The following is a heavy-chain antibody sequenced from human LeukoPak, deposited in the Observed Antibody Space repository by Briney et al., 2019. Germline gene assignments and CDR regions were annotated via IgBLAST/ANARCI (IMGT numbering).Heavy chain of an antibody. D-gene: IGHD5-12*01. CDR3: AREYSGYDHWRLYYFDY. Sequence: GASVKVTCKAYGGTFSSYAISWVRQAPGQGLEWMGGIIPIFGTANYAQKFQGRVTITADESTSTAYMELSSLRSEDTAVYYCAREYSGYDHWRLYYFDYWGQGTLVTVSS. CDR1: GGTFSSYA. CDR2: IIPIFGTA. V-gene: IGHV1-69*13. J-gene: IGHJ4*02.